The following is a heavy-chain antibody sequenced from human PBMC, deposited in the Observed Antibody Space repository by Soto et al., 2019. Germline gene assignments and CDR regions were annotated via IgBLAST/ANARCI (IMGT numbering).Heavy chain of an antibody. D-gene: IGHD5-18*01. V-gene: IGHV4-30-4*01. J-gene: IGHJ6*02. Sequence: SETLSLTCTVSGGSISSGDYYWSWIRQPPGKGPEWIGYIYYSGTTYYNPSLKSRVTISVDTSKNQFSLKVSSVTAADTAVYYCARALIQLWPHYYYGMDVWGQGTTVTVSS. CDR3: ARALIQLWPHYYYGMDV. CDR2: IYYSGTT. CDR1: GGSISSGDYY.